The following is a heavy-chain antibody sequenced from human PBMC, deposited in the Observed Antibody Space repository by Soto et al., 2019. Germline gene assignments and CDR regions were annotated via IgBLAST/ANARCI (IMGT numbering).Heavy chain of an antibody. CDR3: ARDPFRAMTLRDVYYYYGMDV. V-gene: IGHV1-69*13. J-gene: IGHJ6*02. CDR2: IIPIFGTA. D-gene: IGHD5-18*01. CDR1: GGTFSSYA. Sequence: SVKVSCKASGGTFSSYAISWVRQAPGQGLEWMGGIIPIFGTANYAQKFQGRVTITADESASTAYMELSSLRSEDTAVYYCARDPFRAMTLRDVYYYYGMDVWGQGTTVTVSS.